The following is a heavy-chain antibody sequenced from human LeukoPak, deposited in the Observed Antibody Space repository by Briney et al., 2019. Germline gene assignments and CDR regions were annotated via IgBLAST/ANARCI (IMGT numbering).Heavy chain of an antibody. J-gene: IGHJ4*02. CDR1: GGSISSYY. CDR2: IYTSGST. V-gene: IGHV4-4*07. D-gene: IGHD3-3*01. CDR3: ATHSYDFWSGYIDY. Sequence: RASETLSLTCTVSGGSISSYYWNWIRQPAGKGLEWIGRIYTSGSTNYNPSLNSRVTMSVDTSKNQFSLKLSSVTAADTAVYYCATHSYDFWSGYIDYWGQGTLVTVSS.